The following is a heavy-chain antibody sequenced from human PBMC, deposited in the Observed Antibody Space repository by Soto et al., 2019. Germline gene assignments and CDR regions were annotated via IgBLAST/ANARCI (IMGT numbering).Heavy chain of an antibody. Sequence: QVQLQQWGAGLLKPSETLSLTCAVNGGSFTGYYGAWIRQSPGKGLEWIGEISHSRGTNYNPSLKSRVTLSVDTSKNQFSLKLSSATAADTGMYYCARNGGSTWYYFDSWGQGTVVTVSA. CDR3: ARNGGSTWYYFDS. CDR2: ISHSRGT. J-gene: IGHJ4*02. CDR1: GGSFTGYY. V-gene: IGHV4-34*01. D-gene: IGHD6-13*01.